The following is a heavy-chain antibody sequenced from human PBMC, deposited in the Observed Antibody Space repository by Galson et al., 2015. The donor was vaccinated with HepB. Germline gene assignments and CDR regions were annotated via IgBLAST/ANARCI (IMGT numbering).Heavy chain of an antibody. CDR2: ISYDGSNK. V-gene: IGHV3-30*04. CDR1: GFTFSSYA. D-gene: IGHD5-18*01. J-gene: IGHJ4*02. Sequence: SLRLSCAASGFTFSSYAMHWVRQAPGKGLEWVAVISYDGSNKYYADSVKGRFTISRDNSKNTLYLQMNSLRAEDTAVYYCARDLWIQLWGIDYWGQGTLVTVSS. CDR3: ARDLWIQLWGIDY.